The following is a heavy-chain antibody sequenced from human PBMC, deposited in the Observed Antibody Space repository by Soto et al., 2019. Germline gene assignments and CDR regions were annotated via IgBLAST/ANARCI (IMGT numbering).Heavy chain of an antibody. CDR2: RSYDGSNK. CDR3: ARGTYYYDSSGLSVDP. V-gene: IGHV3-30-3*01. J-gene: IGHJ5*02. CDR1: GFTFSSYA. D-gene: IGHD3-22*01. Sequence: GGSLRLSCAASGFTFSSYAMHWVRQAPGKGLEWVAVRSYDGSNKYYADSVKGRFTISRDNSKNTLYLQMNSLRAEDTAVYYCARGTYYYDSSGLSVDPWGQGTLVTVSS.